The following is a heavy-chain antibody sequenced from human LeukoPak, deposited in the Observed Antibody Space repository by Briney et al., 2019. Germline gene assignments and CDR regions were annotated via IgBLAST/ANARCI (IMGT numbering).Heavy chain of an antibody. CDR2: IYYSGST. Sequence: SETLSLTCTGSGGSISSYYWSWIRQPPGKGLEWIGYIYYSGSTNYKPSLRSRFTISVDTSRNQFSLKLSSVTAADTAVYYCARDLYSSGWYSAFDIWGQGTMVTVSS. V-gene: IGHV4-59*01. CDR3: ARDLYSSGWYSAFDI. J-gene: IGHJ3*02. D-gene: IGHD6-19*01. CDR1: GGSISSYY.